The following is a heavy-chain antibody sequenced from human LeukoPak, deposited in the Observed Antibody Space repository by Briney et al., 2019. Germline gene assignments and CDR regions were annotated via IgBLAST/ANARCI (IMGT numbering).Heavy chain of an antibody. Sequence: GRSLRLSCAASGFTFSSYGMHWVRQAPGKGLEGVAVISYDGSNKYYADSVKGRFTISRDNYKNTLYLQMNSLRAEDTAVYYCARDRAGYYYYGMDVWGQGTTVTVSS. D-gene: IGHD6-13*01. CDR2: ISYDGSNK. V-gene: IGHV3-30*03. CDR3: ARDRAGYYYYGMDV. CDR1: GFTFSSYG. J-gene: IGHJ6*02.